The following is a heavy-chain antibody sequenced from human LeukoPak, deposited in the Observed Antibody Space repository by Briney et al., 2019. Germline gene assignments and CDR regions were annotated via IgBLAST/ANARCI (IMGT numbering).Heavy chain of an antibody. J-gene: IGHJ5*02. CDR2: VSGSGGTT. D-gene: IGHD2-15*01. V-gene: IGHV3-23*01. CDR3: AKGPNSAATGYLNWFDP. CDR1: AFTFGNYA. Sequence: GGSLRLSCAASAFTFGNYAMTWVRQAPGKGLEWVSVVSGSGGTTYYADSVKGRFTISRDNSKNTLYLQMNSLRAEDTAVYYCAKGPNSAATGYLNWFDPWGQGTLVTVSS.